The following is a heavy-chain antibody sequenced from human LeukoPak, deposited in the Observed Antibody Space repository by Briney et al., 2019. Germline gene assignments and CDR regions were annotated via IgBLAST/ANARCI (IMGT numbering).Heavy chain of an antibody. CDR2: INPSGGST. J-gene: IGHJ4*02. Sequence: ASVKVSCKASGYTFTSYYMHWVRQAPGQGLEWMGIINPSGGSTSYAQKFQGRVTMTRDTSISTAYMELSRLRSDDTAVYYCARSSGWYGYLAYWGQGTPVTVSS. CDR1: GYTFTSYY. CDR3: ARSSGWYGYLAY. V-gene: IGHV1-46*01. D-gene: IGHD6-19*01.